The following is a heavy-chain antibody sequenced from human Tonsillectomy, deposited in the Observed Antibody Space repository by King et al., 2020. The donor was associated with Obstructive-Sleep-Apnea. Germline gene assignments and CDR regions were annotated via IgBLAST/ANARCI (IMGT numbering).Heavy chain of an antibody. CDR2: ITSSSSTI. CDR3: ARDSSGYSP. V-gene: IGHV3-48*04. D-gene: IGHD3-22*01. Sequence: VQLVESGGGLVQPGGSLRLSCAASGFTFSSYSMNWVRQAPGKGLEWFSYITSSSSTIYYADSVKGRFTISRDNAKNSLYLQMNSLRVEDTAVYYCARDSSGYSPWGQGALVTVSS. CDR1: GFTFSSYS. J-gene: IGHJ5*02.